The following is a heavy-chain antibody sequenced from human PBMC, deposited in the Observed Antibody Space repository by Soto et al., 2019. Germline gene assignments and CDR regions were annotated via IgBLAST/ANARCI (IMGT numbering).Heavy chain of an antibody. V-gene: IGHV1-69*12. CDR3: ARDLGSGYDPGDY. Sequence: QVQLVQSGAEVKKPGSSVKVSCKASGDTFTIFAISWVRQAPGQGLEWMGGIIPTIGTTNYAQRFQGRIPITGDESTGTAYMELSSLKSEETGVYYCARDLGSGYDPGDYWGQGTLVTVSS. D-gene: IGHD5-12*01. J-gene: IGHJ4*02. CDR2: IIPTIGTT. CDR1: GDTFTIFA.